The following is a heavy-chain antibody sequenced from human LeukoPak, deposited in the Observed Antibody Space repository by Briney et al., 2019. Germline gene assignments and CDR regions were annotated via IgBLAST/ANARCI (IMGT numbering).Heavy chain of an antibody. D-gene: IGHD2/OR15-2a*01. CDR1: GFTFTDHY. CDR2: IGPHSTFT. CDR3: VREGEGPLSKDFDY. Sequence: ASVNVSCKSSGFTFTDHYIHWVRQGPGQGLEWMGYIGPHSTFTSSPQEFQGRVTITRDASMSTAYMELTRLTSDDTAVYYCVREGEGPLSKDFDYWGQGTLVTVSS. J-gene: IGHJ4*02. V-gene: IGHV1-2*02.